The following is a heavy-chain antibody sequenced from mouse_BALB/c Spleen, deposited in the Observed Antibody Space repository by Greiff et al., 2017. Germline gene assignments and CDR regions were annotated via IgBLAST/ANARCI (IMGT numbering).Heavy chain of an antibody. CDR1: GYSFTGYY. D-gene: IGHD2-13*01. Sequence: LVKPGASVKLSCKASGYSFTGYYMHWVKQSHGKSLEWIGYISCYNGATSYNQKFKGKATFTVDTSSSTAYMQFNSLTSEDSAVYYCARAGSDYVYAMDYWGQGTSVTVSS. CDR2: ISCYNGAT. CDR3: ARAGSDYVYAMDY. J-gene: IGHJ4*01. V-gene: IGHV1S34*01.